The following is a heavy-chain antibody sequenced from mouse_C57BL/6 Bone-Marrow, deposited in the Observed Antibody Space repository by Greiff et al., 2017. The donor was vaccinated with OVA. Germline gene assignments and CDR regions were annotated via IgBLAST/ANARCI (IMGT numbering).Heavy chain of an antibody. V-gene: IGHV14-4*01. Sequence: EVQLQQSGAELVRPGASVKLSCTASGFNIKDDYMHWVKQRPEQGLEWIGWIVPENGGTEYAAKFQGKATITADTSSNTAYLQLSSLTSEDTAVYYCTSYYSNTGFAYWGQGTLVTVSA. J-gene: IGHJ3*01. CDR1: GFNIKDDY. D-gene: IGHD2-5*01. CDR3: TSYYSNTGFAY. CDR2: IVPENGGT.